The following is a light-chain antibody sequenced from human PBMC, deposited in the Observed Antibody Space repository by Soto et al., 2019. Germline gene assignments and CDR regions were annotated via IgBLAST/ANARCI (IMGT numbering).Light chain of an antibody. CDR2: SNN. V-gene: IGLV1-44*01. CDR3: AAWDHSLNGREV. CDR1: SSNIGSKS. J-gene: IGLJ1*01. Sequence: QSVLTQPPSASGTPGQRVTISCSGSSSNIGSKSVNWYQQLPGAAPKLLNYSNNQLPSGVPDRFSGSKSGTSASLAISGLQSEDEADYYCAAWDHSLNGREVFGNGTKVTVL.